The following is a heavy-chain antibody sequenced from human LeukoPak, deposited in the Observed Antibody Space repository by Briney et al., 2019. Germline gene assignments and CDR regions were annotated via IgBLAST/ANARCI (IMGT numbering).Heavy chain of an antibody. J-gene: IGHJ4*02. Sequence: SETLSLTCAVYGGSFSGYYWSWIRQPPGKGLEWIGEINHSGSTNYNPSLKSRVTISVDTSKNQFSLKLSSVTAADTAVYYCARGGQMLWGYWGQGTLVTVSS. V-gene: IGHV4-34*01. CDR1: GGSFSGYY. CDR3: ARGGQMLWGY. CDR2: INHSGST. D-gene: IGHD2-2*01.